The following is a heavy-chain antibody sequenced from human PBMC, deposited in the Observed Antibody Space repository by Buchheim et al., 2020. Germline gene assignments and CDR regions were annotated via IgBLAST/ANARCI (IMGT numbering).Heavy chain of an antibody. D-gene: IGHD5-18*01. V-gene: IGHV3-30*18. CDR3: AKAYPVDTAMDIFGMDV. Sequence: QVQLVESGGGVVQPGRSLRLSCAASGFTFSSYGMHWVRQAPGKGLEWVAVISYDGSNKYYADSVKGRFTISRDNSKNTLYLQMNSLRAEDTAVYYCAKAYPVDTAMDIFGMDVWGQGTT. CDR2: ISYDGSNK. J-gene: IGHJ6*02. CDR1: GFTFSSYG.